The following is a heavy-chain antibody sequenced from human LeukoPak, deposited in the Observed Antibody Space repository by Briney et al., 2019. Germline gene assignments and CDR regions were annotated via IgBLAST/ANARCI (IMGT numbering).Heavy chain of an antibody. Sequence: GGSLRLSCAASGFTFSSYSMNWVRQAPGKGLEWVSYISSSSSTIYYADSVKGRFTISRDNAKNSLCLQMNSLRDEDTAVYYCAREYGDYEGIYYYGMDVWGQGTTVTVSS. D-gene: IGHD4-17*01. CDR3: AREYGDYEGIYYYGMDV. V-gene: IGHV3-48*02. J-gene: IGHJ6*02. CDR2: ISSSSSTI. CDR1: GFTFSSYS.